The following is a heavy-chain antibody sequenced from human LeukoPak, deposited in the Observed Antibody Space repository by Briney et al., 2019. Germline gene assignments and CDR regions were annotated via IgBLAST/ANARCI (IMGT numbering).Heavy chain of an antibody. CDR3: AREVKVATSPFDY. CDR2: ISYDGGNK. D-gene: IGHD5-12*01. V-gene: IGHV3-30*01. Sequence: PGGSLRLSCAASGFTFSSYAMHWVRQAPGKGLEWVAVISYDGGNKYYADSVKGRFTISRDNSKNTLYLQMNSLRAEDTAVYYCAREVKVATSPFDYWGQGTLVTVSS. J-gene: IGHJ4*02. CDR1: GFTFSSYA.